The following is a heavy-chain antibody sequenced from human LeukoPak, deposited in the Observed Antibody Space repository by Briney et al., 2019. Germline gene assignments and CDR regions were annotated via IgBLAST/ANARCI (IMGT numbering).Heavy chain of an antibody. J-gene: IGHJ4*02. CDR1: GGSISSSSYY. CDR2: IYYSGST. CDR3: ARARLSIAVAGTNFDY. Sequence: SETLSLTCTVSGGSISSSSYYWGWIRHPPGKGLEWIGSIYYSGSTYYNPSLKSRVTISVDTFKNQFSLKLISVTAADTAVYYCARARLSIAVAGTNFDYWGQGTLVTVSS. V-gene: IGHV4-39*07. D-gene: IGHD6-19*01.